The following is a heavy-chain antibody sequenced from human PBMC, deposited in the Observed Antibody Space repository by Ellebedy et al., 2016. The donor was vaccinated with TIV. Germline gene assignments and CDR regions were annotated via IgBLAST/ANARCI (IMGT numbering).Heavy chain of an antibody. D-gene: IGHD1-26*01. Sequence: SETLSLTXTVSGGSISSGGYYWSWIRQHPGKGLEWIGYIYYSGSTYYNPSLKSRVTISVDTSKNQFSLKLSSVTAADTAVYYCARDLRGATGAFDIWGQGTMVTVSS. CDR2: IYYSGST. J-gene: IGHJ3*02. CDR3: ARDLRGATGAFDI. CDR1: GGSISSGGYY. V-gene: IGHV4-31*03.